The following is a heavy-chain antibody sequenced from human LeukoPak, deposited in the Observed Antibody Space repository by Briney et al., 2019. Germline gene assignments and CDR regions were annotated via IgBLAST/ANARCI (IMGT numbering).Heavy chain of an antibody. CDR2: IYTSGST. V-gene: IGHV4-61*02. J-gene: IGHJ6*03. CDR1: GGSISSGSYY. D-gene: IGHD3-9*01. CDR3: AGSGPVYFYCYMDV. Sequence: SQTLSLTCTVSGGSISSGSYYWSWIRQPAGKGLEWIGRIYTSGSTNYNPSLKSRVTISVDTSKNQFSLKLSSVTASDTAVYYCAGSGPVYFYCYMDVWGKGTTVTVSS.